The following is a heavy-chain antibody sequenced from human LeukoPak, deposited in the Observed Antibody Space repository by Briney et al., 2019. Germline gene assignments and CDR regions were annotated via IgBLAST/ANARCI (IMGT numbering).Heavy chain of an antibody. D-gene: IGHD1-26*01. J-gene: IGHJ4*02. CDR1: GFTFSSYG. Sequence: PGRSLRLSCAASGFTFSSYGMHWVRQAPGKGLEWVAVISYDGSNKYYADSVKGRFTISRDNSKNTLYLQMNSLRAEDTAVYYYAKDFFIVGATTVDYWGQGTLVTVSS. V-gene: IGHV3-30*18. CDR3: AKDFFIVGATTVDY. CDR2: ISYDGSNK.